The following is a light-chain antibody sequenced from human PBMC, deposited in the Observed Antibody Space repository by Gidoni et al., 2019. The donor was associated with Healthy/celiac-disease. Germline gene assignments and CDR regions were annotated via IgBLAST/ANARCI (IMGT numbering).Light chain of an antibody. J-gene: IGKJ2*01. V-gene: IGKV3-20*01. CDR3: QQYGSSQYT. Sequence: ETVLTQSPGTLSLSPGERATLPCRASQSVSSSDLAWYQQRPGQAPRLPIYGASSRATGIPDRFSGSGSGTDFTLTISRLEPEDFAGYYCQQYGSSQYTFGQGTKLEIK. CDR2: GAS. CDR1: QSVSSSD.